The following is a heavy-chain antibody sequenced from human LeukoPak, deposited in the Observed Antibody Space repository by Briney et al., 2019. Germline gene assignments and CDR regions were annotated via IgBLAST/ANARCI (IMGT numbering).Heavy chain of an antibody. CDR3: ARVSSGYYYMFDY. V-gene: IGHV1-2*06. J-gene: IGHJ4*02. Sequence: GASVKVSCKASGCTFTGYYMHWVRQAPGQGLEWMGRINPNSGGTNYAQKFQGRVTMTRDTSISTAYMELSRLRSDDTAVYYCARVSSGYYYMFDYWGQGTLVTVSS. CDR1: GCTFTGYY. CDR2: INPNSGGT. D-gene: IGHD3-22*01.